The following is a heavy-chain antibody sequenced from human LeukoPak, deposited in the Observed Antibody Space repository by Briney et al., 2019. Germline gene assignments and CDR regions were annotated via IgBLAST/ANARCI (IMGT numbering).Heavy chain of an antibody. J-gene: IGHJ3*02. D-gene: IGHD3-22*01. Sequence: SVKVSCKASGGTFSSYAISWVRQAPGQGLEWMGRIIPIFGTANYAQKFQGRVTITTDESTSTAYMELSSLRPEDTAVYYCARTSVVAYAFDIWGQGTMVTVSS. CDR1: GGTFSSYA. CDR2: IIPIFGTA. CDR3: ARTSVVAYAFDI. V-gene: IGHV1-69*05.